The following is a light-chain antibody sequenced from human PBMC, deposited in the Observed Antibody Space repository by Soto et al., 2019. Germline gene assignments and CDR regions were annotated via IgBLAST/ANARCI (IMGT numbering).Light chain of an antibody. J-gene: IGKJ1*01. Sequence: EIVLTQSPATLSLSPGERATLSCRASQSISSYLAWYQHRPGQAPRLLIYGASTRATGIPARFSGSGSGTEFTLTISSLQSEDFAVYYCQHYNNWPPWTFGQGTKVDIK. CDR3: QHYNNWPPWT. V-gene: IGKV3-15*01. CDR1: QSISSY. CDR2: GAS.